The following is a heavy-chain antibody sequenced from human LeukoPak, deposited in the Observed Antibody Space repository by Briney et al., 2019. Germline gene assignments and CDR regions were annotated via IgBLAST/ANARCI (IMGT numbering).Heavy chain of an antibody. CDR3: AKAMGDEWLLDS. CDR2: ISAYNGNT. D-gene: IGHD5-12*01. CDR1: GYTFTSYG. J-gene: IGHJ4*02. Sequence: ASVKVSCKASGYTFTSYGISWVRQAPGQGLEWMGWISAYNGNTNYAQKLQGRVTMTTDTSTSTAYMELRSLRVEDTARYFCAKAMGDEWLLDSWGQGTLVTVSS. V-gene: IGHV1-18*01.